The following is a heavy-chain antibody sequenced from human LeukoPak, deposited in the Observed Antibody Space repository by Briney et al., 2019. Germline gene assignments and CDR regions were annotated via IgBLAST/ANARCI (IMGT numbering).Heavy chain of an antibody. CDR2: VNPGGGTT. CDR1: GYTFITRY. CDR3: AREATTSQFDY. Sequence: ASVKVPCKASGYTFITRYLHWVRQAPGQGLEWMGLVNPGGGTTTYALKFEGRVTMTRETSTSTVYMELSSLSSDDTAVYYCAREATTSQFDYWGQGTLVTVSS. V-gene: IGHV1-46*01. J-gene: IGHJ4*02. D-gene: IGHD4-17*01.